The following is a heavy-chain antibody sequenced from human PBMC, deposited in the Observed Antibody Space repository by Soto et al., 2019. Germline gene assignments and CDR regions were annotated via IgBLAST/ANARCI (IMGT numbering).Heavy chain of an antibody. CDR1: GYTFTSYG. D-gene: IGHD1-26*01. J-gene: IGHJ4*02. V-gene: IGHV1-18*01. Sequence: QVQLVQSGAEVKKPGASVKVSCKASGYTFTSYGISWVRQAPGQGLEWMGWISAYNGNTKYAQKLLGRVTTTTDTSTSTAYMELRNLRSDDTAVYYCARDLGGSYYAPVDYWGQGTLVTVSS. CDR2: ISAYNGNT. CDR3: ARDLGGSYYAPVDY.